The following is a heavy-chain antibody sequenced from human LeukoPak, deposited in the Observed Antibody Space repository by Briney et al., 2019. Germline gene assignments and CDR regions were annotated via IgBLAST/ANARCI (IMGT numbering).Heavy chain of an antibody. CDR3: ARLGSSTSAFDP. D-gene: IGHD2-2*01. V-gene: IGHV5-10-1*01. CDR2: IDPSDSYT. Sequence: GESLKISCKGSGYSFTSYWIGWVRQMPGKGLEWMGRIDPSDSYTNYSPSFQGHVTISADKSTSTAYLQWSSLKASDTAMYYCARLGSSTSAFDPWGQGTLVTVSS. J-gene: IGHJ5*02. CDR1: GYSFTSYW.